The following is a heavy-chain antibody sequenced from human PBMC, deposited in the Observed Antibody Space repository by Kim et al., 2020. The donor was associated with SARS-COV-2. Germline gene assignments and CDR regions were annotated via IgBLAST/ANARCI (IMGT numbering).Heavy chain of an antibody. D-gene: IGHD6-19*01. V-gene: IGHV3-9*01. CDR2: ISWNSVAI. CDR3: IKDTEARRFSAWD. J-gene: IGHJ4*02. Sequence: GGSLRLSCAASGFTFDDYAMHWVRQAPGKGLEWVSGISWNSVAIGYADSVKGRFTISRDNAKNSLYLQMDSLRAEDTALYYCIKDTEARRFSAWDWGQGTLVTVSS. CDR1: GFTFDDYA.